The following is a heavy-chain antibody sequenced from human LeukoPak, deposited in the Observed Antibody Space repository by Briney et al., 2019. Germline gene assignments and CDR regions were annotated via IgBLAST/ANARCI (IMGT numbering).Heavy chain of an antibody. J-gene: IGHJ4*02. D-gene: IGHD6-19*01. CDR1: GFTFSDYY. CDR2: IYYSGST. CDR3: ARLRGYSSGWYGVFY. V-gene: IGHV4-39*01. Sequence: GSLRLSCAASGFTFSDYYMDWVRQPPGKGLEWIGSIYYSGSTYYNPSLKSRVTISVDTSKNQFSLKLSSVTAADTAVYYCARLRGYSSGWYGVFYWGQGTLVTVSS.